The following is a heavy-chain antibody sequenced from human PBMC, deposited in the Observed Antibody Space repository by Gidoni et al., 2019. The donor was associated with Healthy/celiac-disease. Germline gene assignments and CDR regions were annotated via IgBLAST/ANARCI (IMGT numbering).Heavy chain of an antibody. CDR3: ARPKGSSWASWFDP. CDR1: GFTFSSYG. V-gene: IGHV3-33*01. Sequence: QVQLVESGGGVVQPGRSLRLSCAASGFTFSSYGMHWVRQAPGKGLEWVAVIWYDGSNKYYADSVKGRFTISRDNSKNTLYLQMNSLRAEDTAVYYCARPKGSSWASWFDPWGQGTLVTVSS. J-gene: IGHJ5*02. CDR2: IWYDGSNK. D-gene: IGHD6-13*01.